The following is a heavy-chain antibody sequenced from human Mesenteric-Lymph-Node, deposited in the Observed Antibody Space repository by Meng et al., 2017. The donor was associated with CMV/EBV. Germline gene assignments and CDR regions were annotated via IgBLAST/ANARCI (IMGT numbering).Heavy chain of an antibody. D-gene: IGHD3-9*01. Sequence: TFTGYYMHWVRQAPGQGLEWMGRINPNSGGTNYVQKFQGRVTMTRDTYISTAYMELSRLRSDDTAVYYCARDSYDILTGSEFYFDYWGQGTLVTVSS. CDR2: INPNSGGT. V-gene: IGHV1-2*06. CDR3: ARDSYDILTGSEFYFDY. J-gene: IGHJ4*02. CDR1: TFTGYY.